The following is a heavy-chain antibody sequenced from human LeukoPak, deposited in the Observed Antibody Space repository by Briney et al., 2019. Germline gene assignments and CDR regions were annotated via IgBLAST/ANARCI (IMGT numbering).Heavy chain of an antibody. CDR3: ARWDRVDIAATNDDY. V-gene: IGHV1-18*04. CDR1: GYTFTTYT. CDR2: INVYNGNT. J-gene: IGHJ4*02. Sequence: GASVKVSCKTSGYTFTTYTINWVRQGPGQGLEWMGWINVYNGNTNNAQKFQGRVTMTTDTSTSTAYMELTSLRSDDTAVYYCARWDRVDIAATNDDYWGQGTLVTVSS. D-gene: IGHD5-12*01.